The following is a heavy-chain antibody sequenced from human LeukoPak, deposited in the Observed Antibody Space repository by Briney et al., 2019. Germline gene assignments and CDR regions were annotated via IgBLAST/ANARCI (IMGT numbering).Heavy chain of an antibody. V-gene: IGHV1-2*02. CDR2: INPNSGGT. Sequence: GASVKVSCKTSGYTFTGNFMHWVRQAPGQGLEWMGWINPNSGGTNYAQKFQGRVTMTRDTSISTAYMELSRLRSDDTAVYYCARSLTTSCYGYWGQGTLVTVSS. CDR1: GYTFTGNF. J-gene: IGHJ4*02. CDR3: ARSLTTSCYGY. D-gene: IGHD2-2*01.